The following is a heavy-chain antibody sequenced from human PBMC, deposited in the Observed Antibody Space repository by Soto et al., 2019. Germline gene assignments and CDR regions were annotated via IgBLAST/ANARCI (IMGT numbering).Heavy chain of an antibody. J-gene: IGHJ4*02. Sequence: EVQLLESGGGLVQPGGSVRLSCAASGFTFSNYAMSWVRQAPGKGLEWVSAISGSGGSTYYADSVSGRFTISRDNSKSTLYLQMNSLRAENTAVYYCAKERNYYDSSGNFDYWGQGTLVTVSS. CDR1: GFTFSNYA. CDR3: AKERNYYDSSGNFDY. CDR2: ISGSGGST. D-gene: IGHD3-22*01. V-gene: IGHV3-23*01.